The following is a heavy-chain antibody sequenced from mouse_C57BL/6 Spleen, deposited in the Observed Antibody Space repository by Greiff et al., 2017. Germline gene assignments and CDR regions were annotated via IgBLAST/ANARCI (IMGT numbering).Heavy chain of an antibody. V-gene: IGHV1-19*01. CDR1: GYTFTDYY. Sequence: EVQLQQSGPVLVKPGASVKMSCKASGYTFTDYYMNWVKQSHGKSLEWIGVINPYNGGTSYNQKFKGKATLTVDKSSSTAYMELNSLTSEDSAVYYCARRSYDYDDGAMDYWGQGTSVTVSS. J-gene: IGHJ4*01. CDR3: ARRSYDYDDGAMDY. CDR2: INPYNGGT. D-gene: IGHD2-4*01.